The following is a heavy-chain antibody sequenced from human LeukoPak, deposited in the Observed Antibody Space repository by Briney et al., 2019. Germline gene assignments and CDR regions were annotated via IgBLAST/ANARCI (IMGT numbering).Heavy chain of an antibody. Sequence: APVKVSCKASGYTFTDYYIHWVRQSPGVGRRGLGWMNPNSGGTNYAKKIQGGVTMTRDTSISTDYMELSTLRSDNTAVYYCARGLLVSGYEVFDYWGQGTLVTVSS. J-gene: IGHJ4*02. CDR3: ARGLLVSGYEVFDY. V-gene: IGHV1-2*02. D-gene: IGHD5-12*01. CDR2: MNPNSGGT. CDR1: GYTFTDYY.